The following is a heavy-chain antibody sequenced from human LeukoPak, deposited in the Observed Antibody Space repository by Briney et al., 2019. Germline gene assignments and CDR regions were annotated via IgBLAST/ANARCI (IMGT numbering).Heavy chain of an antibody. CDR3: ARHGSLTIFGVVIPYNPFDI. J-gene: IGHJ3*02. CDR1: GGSFSGYF. CDR2: INHSGST. D-gene: IGHD3-3*01. V-gene: IGHV4-34*01. Sequence: SETLSLTCAVYGGSFSGYFWSWIRQPPGKGLEWIGEINHSGSTNYNPSLESRVTISVDTSKNQFSLKLSSVTAADTAVYYCARHGSLTIFGVVIPYNPFDIWGQGTMVTVSS.